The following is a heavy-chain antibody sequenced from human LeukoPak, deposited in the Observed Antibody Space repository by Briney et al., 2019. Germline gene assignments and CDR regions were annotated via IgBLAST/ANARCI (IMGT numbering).Heavy chain of an antibody. CDR1: GITLSNYG. J-gene: IGHJ4*02. CDR3: AKRGVVIRVILVGFHKEASYFDS. Sequence: GGSLRLSCAVSGITLSNYGMSWVRQAPGRGLEWVAGLGGSGGGTNYADSVKGRFTISRDNAKNTLYLQMNSLRAEDTAVYFCAKRGVVIRVILVGFHKEASYFDSWGQGALVTVSS. V-gene: IGHV3-23*01. CDR2: LGGSGGGT. D-gene: IGHD3-10*01.